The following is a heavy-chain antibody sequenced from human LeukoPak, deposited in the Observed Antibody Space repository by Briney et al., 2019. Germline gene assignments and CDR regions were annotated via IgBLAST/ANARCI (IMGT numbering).Heavy chain of an antibody. CDR2: INHSGST. CDR1: GGSFSGYY. J-gene: IGHJ4*02. V-gene: IGHV4-34*01. Sequence: PSETLSLTCAVYGGSFSGYYWSWIRQPPGKGLEWIGEINHSGSTNYNPSLKSRVTISVDTSKNQFSLKLSSVTAADTAVYYCARRPYYGSGSYYKTLFDYWGQGTLVTVSS. CDR3: ARRPYYGSGSYYKTLFDY. D-gene: IGHD3-10*01.